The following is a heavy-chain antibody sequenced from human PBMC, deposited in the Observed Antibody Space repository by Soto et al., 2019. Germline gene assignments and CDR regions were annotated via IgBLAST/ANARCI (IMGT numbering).Heavy chain of an antibody. CDR3: ARGQVRFLEWLQKPKRWFDP. Sequence: ASVKVSCKASGYTFTSYAMHWVRQAPGQRLEWMGWINAGNGNTKYSQKFQGRVTITRDTSASTAYMELSSLRSEDTAVFYCARGQVRFLEWLQKPKRWFDPWGQGTLVTVS. CDR1: GYTFTSYA. V-gene: IGHV1-3*01. D-gene: IGHD3-3*01. CDR2: INAGNGNT. J-gene: IGHJ5*02.